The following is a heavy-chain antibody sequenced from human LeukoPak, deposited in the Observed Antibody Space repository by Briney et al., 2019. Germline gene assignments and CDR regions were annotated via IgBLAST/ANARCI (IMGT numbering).Heavy chain of an antibody. J-gene: IGHJ6*02. CDR3: ARDAGHQLSRRNYYAMDV. CDR2: IYYGGSS. Sequence: SETLSITCTVSGGSISSSSYYWGWIRQPPGKGLEWIGSIYYGGSSYYNPSLKSRVSISVDTSNNQFSLKVNSVTAADTAVYYCARDAGHQLSRRNYYAMDVWGQGTTVTVSS. CDR1: GGSISSSSYY. D-gene: IGHD2-2*01. V-gene: IGHV4-39*07.